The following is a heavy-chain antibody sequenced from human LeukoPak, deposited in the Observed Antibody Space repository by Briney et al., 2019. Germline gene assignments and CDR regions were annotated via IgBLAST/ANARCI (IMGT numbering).Heavy chain of an antibody. CDR1: GDSVSSNSAA. CDR3: ARGSSGLNFFDY. D-gene: IGHD6-19*01. J-gene: IGHJ4*02. V-gene: IGHV6-1*01. Sequence: SQTLSLTCAISGDSVSSNSAAWNWIRQSPSRGLEWLGRTYYRSQWYSDYAGFVTGRITINPDTSKNQFSLQLNSVTPEDTAVYYCARGSSGLNFFDYWGQGTLVTVSS. CDR2: TYYRSQWYS.